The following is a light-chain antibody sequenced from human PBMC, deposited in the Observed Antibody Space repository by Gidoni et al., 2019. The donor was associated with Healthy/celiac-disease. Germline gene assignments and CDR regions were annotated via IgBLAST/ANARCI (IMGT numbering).Light chain of an antibody. Sequence: QSVLTQPPSVSGAPGQRVTISCTGSSSNIGAGYGVHWYQPLPGTAPKLLIYGNSNRPSGVPDRFSGSKSGTSASLAITGLQAEDEADYYCQSYDSSLSVVVFGGGTKLTVL. V-gene: IGLV1-40*01. CDR3: QSYDSSLSVVV. CDR2: GNS. J-gene: IGLJ2*01. CDR1: SSNIGAGYG.